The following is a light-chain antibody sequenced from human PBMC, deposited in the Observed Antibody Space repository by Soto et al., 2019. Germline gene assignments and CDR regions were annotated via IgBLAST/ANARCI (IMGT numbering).Light chain of an antibody. J-gene: IGKJ4*01. CDR3: QQYNDWPPQLT. Sequence: EIVLTQSPGTLSLSPGERATLSCRASQSVSSSYLAWYQQKPGQAPRLLIYGASSRATGIPDRFSGSGSGTEFTLTISSLQSEDFAVYYCQQYNDWPPQLTFGGGTKVEIK. CDR1: QSVSSSY. V-gene: IGKV3-20*01. CDR2: GAS.